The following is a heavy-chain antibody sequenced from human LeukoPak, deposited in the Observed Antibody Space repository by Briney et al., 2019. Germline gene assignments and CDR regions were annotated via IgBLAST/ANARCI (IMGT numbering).Heavy chain of an antibody. CDR2: IRSKAYGWTT. CDR1: GFTFGDYA. CDR3: TRDRGLDIVVVPAAPFDY. V-gene: IGHV3-49*03. D-gene: IGHD2-2*03. J-gene: IGHJ4*02. Sequence: QSGGSLRLSCTASGFTFGDYAMSWFRQAPGKGLEWVGSIRSKAYGWTTEYAASVKGRFTISRDDSKSIAYLQMNSLKTEDTAVYYCTRDRGLDIVVVPAAPFDYWGQGTLVTVSS.